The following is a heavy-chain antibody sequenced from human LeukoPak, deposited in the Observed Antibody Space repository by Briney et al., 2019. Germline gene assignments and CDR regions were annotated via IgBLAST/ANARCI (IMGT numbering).Heavy chain of an antibody. Sequence: NPSETVSLTCTVSGASISAHFWGWMRQPPGKGLEWIGYIHYSGGTNYNPALKSRATISVDTSKNQFSLKLNSVTAADTAVYYCAGAVFRLWYFDLWGRGTLVTVSS. CDR3: AGAVFRLWYFDL. D-gene: IGHD3/OR15-3a*01. CDR1: GASISAHF. J-gene: IGHJ2*01. CDR2: IHYSGGT. V-gene: IGHV4-59*11.